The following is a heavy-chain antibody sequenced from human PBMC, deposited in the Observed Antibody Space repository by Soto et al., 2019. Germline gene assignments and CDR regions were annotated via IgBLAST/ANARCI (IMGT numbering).Heavy chain of an antibody. V-gene: IGHV3-30*18. CDR3: AKDRSSIFRSGCGMDV. CDR2: LSYAANNI. D-gene: IGHD3-3*01. Sequence: WGSLRLSXSASGFTFRNFVMHWVRQAPGKGLEWGAVLSYAANNIYYADSVQGRFSSSRDNSGNTLYLDMCSLRGEDTAVYYWAKDRSSIFRSGCGMDVWGQGSTVTVSS. CDR1: GFTFRNFV. J-gene: IGHJ6*02.